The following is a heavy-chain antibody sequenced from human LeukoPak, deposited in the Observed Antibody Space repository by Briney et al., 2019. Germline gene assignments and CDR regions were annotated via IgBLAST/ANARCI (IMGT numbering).Heavy chain of an antibody. CDR3: AKRMGGTPDY. CDR1: GFILCNYA. CDR2: NGGDGVRK. V-gene: IGHV3-23*01. D-gene: IGHD1-26*01. Sequence: PGGSLRLSCVASGFILCNYAMTSVPDAPGEGPEWVSANGGDGVRKDSADSAKGRFTISRDNSKNALYLQMNSLSAEDTALYYCAKRMGGTPDYWGPGTLVTVSS. J-gene: IGHJ4*02.